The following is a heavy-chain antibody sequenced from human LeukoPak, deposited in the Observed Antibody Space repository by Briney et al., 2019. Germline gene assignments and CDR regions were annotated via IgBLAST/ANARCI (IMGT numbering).Heavy chain of an antibody. D-gene: IGHD1-26*01. CDR3: ARDVRGGSDSPDF. CDR1: GFTFGYYA. J-gene: IGHJ4*02. Sequence: GGSLRLSCVASGFTFGYYAMSWVRQAPGKGLEYVSGISDNGDRTFYADSVKGRFTVSRDNSKKTLYLQMSSLRAEDTAVYYCARDVRGGSDSPDFWGQGILVTVSS. V-gene: IGHV3-23*01. CDR2: ISDNGDRT.